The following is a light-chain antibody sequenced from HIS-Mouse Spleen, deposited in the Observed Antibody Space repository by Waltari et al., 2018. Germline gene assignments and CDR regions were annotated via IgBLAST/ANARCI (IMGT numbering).Light chain of an antibody. CDR2: AAS. CDR1: QGISSY. CDR3: QQYYSFPPC. Sequence: AIWLTQSPYLLSASTGDRVTLSCRMSQGISSYLAWYQQKPAEAPALLISAASTVQSGVPSRFSSSGAGADFTLTISCLQSEDVSAYYCQQYYSFPPCFGHGTKLEIK. V-gene: IGKV1D-8*02. J-gene: IGKJ2*03.